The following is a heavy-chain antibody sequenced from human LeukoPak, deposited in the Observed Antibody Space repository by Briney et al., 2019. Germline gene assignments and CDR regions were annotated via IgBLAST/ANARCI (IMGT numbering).Heavy chain of an antibody. CDR2: INSDGSST. J-gene: IGHJ3*01. D-gene: IGHD6-13*01. CDR3: ARPIGSSWYIDAFDF. CDR1: GFTFSSYW. Sequence: PGGSLRLSCAASGFTFSSYWMHWVRQAPGKGLVWVSRINSDGSSTSYADSVKGRFTISRDNAKNTLYLQMNSLRAEDTAVYYCARPIGSSWYIDAFDFWGQGTMVTVSS. V-gene: IGHV3-74*01.